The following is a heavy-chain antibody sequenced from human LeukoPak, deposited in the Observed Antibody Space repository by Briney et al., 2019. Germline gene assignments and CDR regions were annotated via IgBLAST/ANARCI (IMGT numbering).Heavy chain of an antibody. CDR3: ARGGVGIAAAGTFDY. J-gene: IGHJ4*02. CDR1: GFTFSYYY. V-gene: IGHV3-11*04. Sequence: SGGSLRLSCAASGFTFSYYYMSWIRQAPGKGLDWVSYISSSGSTIYYADSVKGRFTISRDNAKNSLYLQMNSLRAEDTAVYYCARGGVGIAAAGTFDYWGQGTLVTVSS. CDR2: ISSSGSTI. D-gene: IGHD6-13*01.